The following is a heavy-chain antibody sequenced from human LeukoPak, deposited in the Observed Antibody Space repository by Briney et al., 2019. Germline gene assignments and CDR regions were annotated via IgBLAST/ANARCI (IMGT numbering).Heavy chain of an antibody. CDR1: GGSISSSSYY. V-gene: IGHV4-39*01. J-gene: IGHJ6*03. Sequence: SETLSLTCTVSGGSISSSSYYWGWIRQPPGKGLEWIGSIYYSGSTYYNPSLKSRVTISVDTSKNQFSLKLSSVTAADTAVYYCARHPSSPRKLDYYYYMDVWGKGTTVTVSS. CDR3: ARHPSSPRKLDYYYYMDV. CDR2: IYYSGST. D-gene: IGHD6-13*01.